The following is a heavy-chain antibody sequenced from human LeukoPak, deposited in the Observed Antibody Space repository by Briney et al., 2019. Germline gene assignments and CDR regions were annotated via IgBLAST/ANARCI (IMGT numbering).Heavy chain of an antibody. CDR1: GFTVSSNY. CDR2: IYSGGST. J-gene: IGHJ3*02. D-gene: IGHD2-15*01. Sequence: GGSLRLSCAASGFTVSSNYMSWVRQAPGKGLEWVSVIYSGGSTYYADSVKGRFTISRDNSKNTLYLQMNSLRAEDTAVYYCARTLVNCSGGRCYTDAFDIWGQGTMITVSS. CDR3: ARTLVNCSGGRCYTDAFDI. V-gene: IGHV3-53*01.